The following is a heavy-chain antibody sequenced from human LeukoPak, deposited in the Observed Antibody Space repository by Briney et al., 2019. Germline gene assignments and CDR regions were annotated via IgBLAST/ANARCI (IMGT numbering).Heavy chain of an antibody. CDR1: GFTFSSYG. D-gene: IGHD6-13*01. J-gene: IGHJ5*02. CDR2: ISYDGSNE. V-gene: IGHV3-30*18. Sequence: QPGRSLRLSCAASGFTFSSYGMHWVRQAPGKGLEWVAVISYDGSNEYYADSVKGRFTISRDNSKNTLYLQMNSLRAEDTAVYYCAKSIISSWWYNWFDPWGQGTLVTVSS. CDR3: AKSIISSWWYNWFDP.